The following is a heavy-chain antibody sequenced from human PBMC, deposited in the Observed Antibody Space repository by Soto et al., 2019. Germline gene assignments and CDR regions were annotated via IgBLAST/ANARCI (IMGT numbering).Heavy chain of an antibody. CDR3: AREVIVATGRDYYKGMDV. V-gene: IGHV1-46*01. CDR2: INPSAGST. Sequence: ASVKVSCKASGYTLTTYPMRWVRQAPGQGLEWMGVINPSAGSTTYAQNFQGRVTVTRDTSTSTVYMELSSLRSEDTAVYYCAREVIVATGRDYYKGMDVWGQGTTVTVSS. J-gene: IGHJ6*02. CDR1: GYTLTTYP. D-gene: IGHD3-22*01.